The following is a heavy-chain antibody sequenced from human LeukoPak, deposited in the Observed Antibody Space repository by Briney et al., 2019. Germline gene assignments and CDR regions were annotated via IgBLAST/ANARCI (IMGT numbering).Heavy chain of an antibody. J-gene: IGHJ6*02. CDR3: TTDQWQWLVTDYYYGMDV. CDR1: GFTFSNAW. CDR2: IKSKTDGGTT. D-gene: IGHD6-19*01. V-gene: IGHV3-15*01. Sequence: GGSLRLSCAASGFTFSNAWMSWVRQAPGKGLEWVGRIKSKTDGGTTDYAAPVKGRFTISRDDSKNTLYLQMNSLKTEDTAVYYCTTDQWQWLVTDYYYGMDVWGQGTTVTVSS.